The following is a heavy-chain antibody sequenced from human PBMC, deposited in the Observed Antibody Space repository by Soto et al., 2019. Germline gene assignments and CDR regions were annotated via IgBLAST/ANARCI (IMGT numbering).Heavy chain of an antibody. Sequence: SETLSLTCAVSGGSISSGGYSWSWIRQPPGKGLEWIGYIYHSGSTYYNPSLKSRVTMSVDTSKNQFSLKLTSVTAVDTAVYYCVRREIQGPIDYWGQGTLVTVSS. CDR1: GGSISSGGYS. V-gene: IGHV4-30-2*01. CDR2: IYHSGST. J-gene: IGHJ4*02. CDR3: VRREIQGPIDY. D-gene: IGHD1-26*01.